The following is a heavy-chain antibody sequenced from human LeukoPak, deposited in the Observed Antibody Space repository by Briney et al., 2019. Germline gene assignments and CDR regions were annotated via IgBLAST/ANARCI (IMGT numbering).Heavy chain of an antibody. CDR3: TRDPTYYYDSSGYYLAGN. CDR1: GFTFGDYA. J-gene: IGHJ4*02. V-gene: IGHV3-49*03. D-gene: IGHD3-22*01. Sequence: GGSLRLSCTASGFTFGDYAMSWFRQAPGEGLEWVGFIRSKAYGGTTEYAASVKGRFTISRDDSKSIAYLQINSLKTEDTAVYYCTRDPTYYYDSSGYYLAGNWGQGTLVTVSS. CDR2: IRSKAYGGTT.